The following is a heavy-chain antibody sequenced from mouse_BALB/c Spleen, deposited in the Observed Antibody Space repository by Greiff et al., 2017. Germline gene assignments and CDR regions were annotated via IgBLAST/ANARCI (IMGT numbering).Heavy chain of an antibody. D-gene: IGHD1-2*01. CDR2: ISSGGST. CDR3: ARITTALDY. J-gene: IGHJ2*01. CDR1: GFTFSSYA. Sequence: EVQLQQSGGGLVKPGGSLKLSCAASGFTFSSYAMSWVRQTPEKRLEWVASISSGGSTYYPDSVKGRFTISRDNARNILYLQMSSLRSEDTAMYYCARITTALDYWGQGTTLTVSS. V-gene: IGHV5-6-5*01.